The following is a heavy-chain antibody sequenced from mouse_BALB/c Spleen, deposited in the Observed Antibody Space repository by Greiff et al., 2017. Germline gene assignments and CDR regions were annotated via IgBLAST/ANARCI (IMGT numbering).Heavy chain of an antibody. J-gene: IGHJ2*01. D-gene: IGHD2-1*01. CDR1: GYAFSSSW. Sequence: VQLQESGPELVKPGASVKISCKASGYAFSSSWMNWVKQRPGQGLEWIGRIYPGDGDTNYNGKFKGKATLTADKSSSTAYMQLSSLTSVDSAVYFCAGNYDYWGQGTTLTVSS. CDR3: AGNYDY. CDR2: IYPGDGDT. V-gene: IGHV1-82*01.